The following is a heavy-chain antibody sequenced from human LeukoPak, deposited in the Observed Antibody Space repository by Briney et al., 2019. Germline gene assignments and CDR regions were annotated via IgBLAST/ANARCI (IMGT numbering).Heavy chain of an antibody. Sequence: SETLSLTCTVSGGSINSYYWNWIRQPPGKGLERIGYIYYSGSTNYNPSLKSRVTISLDTSKNQFALRLSSVTAADTAVYYCAGRIVGATATADYWGQGTLVTVSS. J-gene: IGHJ4*02. D-gene: IGHD1-26*01. CDR3: AGRIVGATATADY. V-gene: IGHV4-59*08. CDR1: GGSINSYY. CDR2: IYYSGST.